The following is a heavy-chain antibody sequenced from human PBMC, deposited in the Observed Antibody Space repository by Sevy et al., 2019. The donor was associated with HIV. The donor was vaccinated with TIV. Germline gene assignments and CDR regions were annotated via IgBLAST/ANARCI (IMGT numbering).Heavy chain of an antibody. CDR1: GFTFSAYY. CDR3: ARSRSNYGDYYFDY. Sequence: GGSLRLSCAASGFTFSAYYMTWIRQAPGKGLEWVSYISGAGTYTNYVESVKGRFTISRDNSKNSLYLQMNSLRAEDTAVCFCARSRSNYGDYYFDYWGQGILVTVSS. D-gene: IGHD4-17*01. V-gene: IGHV3-11*06. J-gene: IGHJ4*02. CDR2: ISGAGTYT.